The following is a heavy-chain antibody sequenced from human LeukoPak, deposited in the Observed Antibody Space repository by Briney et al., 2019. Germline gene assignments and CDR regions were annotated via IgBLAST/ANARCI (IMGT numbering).Heavy chain of an antibody. D-gene: IGHD5-12*01. V-gene: IGHV3-23*01. CDR2: VCGSGSDT. J-gene: IGHJ4*02. CDR1: GFTFSTYA. CDR3: AKTSPVNSAYDSPFDY. Sequence: GGSLRLSCAASGFTFSTYAMSWVRQAPGKGLEWVSAVCGSGSDTYYADSVKGRFTIPRDNSKNTLNLQMNSLRDEDTAIYYSAKTSPVNSAYDSPFDYWGQGTLVTVSS.